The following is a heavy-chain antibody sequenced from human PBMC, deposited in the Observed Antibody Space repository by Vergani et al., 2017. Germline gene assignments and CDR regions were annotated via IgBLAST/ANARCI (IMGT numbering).Heavy chain of an antibody. CDR1: GGTFNS. Sequence: QVQLVQSGAEVKKPGSSVKVSCKASGGTFNSIIWARQAPGQGLEWIGGIIPILGRANYAQKFQGRVAITADTSTNTVYMEVSSLRFEDTAVYYCARVPRYDYGMDVWGQGTTVTVSS. J-gene: IGHJ6*02. CDR3: ARVPRYDYGMDV. V-gene: IGHV1-69*06. CDR2: IIPILGRA.